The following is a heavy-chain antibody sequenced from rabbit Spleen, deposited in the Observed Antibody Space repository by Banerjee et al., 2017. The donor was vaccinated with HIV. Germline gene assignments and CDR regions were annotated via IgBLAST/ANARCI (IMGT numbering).Heavy chain of an antibody. CDR1: GFDFSSYG. V-gene: IGHV1S7*01. Sequence: QSLEESGGDLVKPGASLKLSCKASGFDFSSYGVTWVRQAPGKGLEWIGYIDPIFGVSYYATWVNGRFTISSHDAQNTLYLQLNSLTVADTATYFCVRGASSGGYYNLWGQGTLVTVS. CDR2: IDPIFGVS. J-gene: IGHJ3*01. D-gene: IGHD1-1*01. CDR3: VRGASSGGYYNL.